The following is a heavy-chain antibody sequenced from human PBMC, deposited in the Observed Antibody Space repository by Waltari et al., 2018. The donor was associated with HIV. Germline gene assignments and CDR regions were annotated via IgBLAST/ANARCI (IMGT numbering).Heavy chain of an antibody. J-gene: IGHJ6*02. CDR3: AKDLVTRGFFYFYGMHV. D-gene: IGHD3-10*01. V-gene: IGHV3-30*18. CDR2: ISYDGHNK. CDR1: GFNFSTFG. Sequence: QVQLEESGGGVVQSGRSLRLTCVASGFNFSTFGMHWVRQAPGKGLDWVAVISYDGHNKQYADSVKGRFTIHRDNSNGTLFLQMSSLSPDDTAVYYCAKDLVTRGFFYFYGMHVWARGPRSPSL.